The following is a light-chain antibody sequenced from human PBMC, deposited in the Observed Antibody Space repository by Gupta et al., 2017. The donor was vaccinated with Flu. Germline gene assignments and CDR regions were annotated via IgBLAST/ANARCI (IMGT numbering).Light chain of an antibody. CDR1: RGNIGDYKY. J-gene: IGLJ1*01. CDR2: EVI. V-gene: IGLV2-14*01. Sequence: SITISCTGTRGNIGDYKYVSWYQQYPGKAPKLIIYEVIKRPARVANRFSGSKSGNTASLTISGLQAEDEADYFCSSYTTSNTLVFGAGTTVTVL. CDR3: SSYTTSNTLV.